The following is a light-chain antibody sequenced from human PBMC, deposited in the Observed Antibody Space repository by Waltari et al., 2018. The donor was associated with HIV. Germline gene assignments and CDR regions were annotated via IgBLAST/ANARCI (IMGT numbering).Light chain of an antibody. CDR3: MQALQTPYT. V-gene: IGKV2-28*01. CDR2: LGS. CDR1: QSLLQTNTYNY. J-gene: IGKJ2*01. Sequence: DIVMSQSPLSLAVTPGEPASISCKSTQSLLQTNTYNYLDWYLQKPGQSPKLLIYLGSARASWVPDRFSGSGSGTDFTLEITRVEAEDVGVYYCMQALQTPYTFGQGTNLDI.